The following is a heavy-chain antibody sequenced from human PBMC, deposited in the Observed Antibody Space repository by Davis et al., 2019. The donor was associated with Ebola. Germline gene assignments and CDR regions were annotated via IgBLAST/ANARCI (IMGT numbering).Heavy chain of an antibody. V-gene: IGHV4-34*01. CDR1: GGSFSGYY. Sequence: MPSETLSLTCAVYGGSFSGYYWSWIRQPPGKGLEWIGEINHSGSTNYNPSLKSRVTISVDTSKNQFSLKLSSVTAADTAVYYCASSGRYCSSTSCPFDPWGQGTLVTVSS. D-gene: IGHD2-2*01. CDR2: INHSGST. J-gene: IGHJ5*02. CDR3: ASSGRYCSSTSCPFDP.